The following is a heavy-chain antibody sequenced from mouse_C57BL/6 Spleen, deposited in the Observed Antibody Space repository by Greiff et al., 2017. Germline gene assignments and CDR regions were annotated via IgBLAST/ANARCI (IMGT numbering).Heavy chain of an antibody. V-gene: IGHV1-64*01. Sequence: QVQLQQPGAELVKPGASVKLSCKASGYTFTSYWMHWVKQRPGQGLEWIGMIHPNSGSTNYNEKFKSKATLTVDKSSSTAYMQLSSLTSEDSAVYDCAETAQVYWEFDVWGTGTTVTVSS. CDR2: IHPNSGST. J-gene: IGHJ1*03. D-gene: IGHD3-2*02. CDR3: AETAQVYWEFDV. CDR1: GYTFTSYW.